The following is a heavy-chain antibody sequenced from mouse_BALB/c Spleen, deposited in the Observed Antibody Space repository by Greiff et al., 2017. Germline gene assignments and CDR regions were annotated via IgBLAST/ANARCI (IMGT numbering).Heavy chain of an antibody. CDR1: GFTFSSFG. V-gene: IGHV5-17*02. Sequence: EVKLMESGGGLVQPGGSRKLSCAASGFTFSSFGMHWVRQAPEKGLEWVAYISSGSSTIYYADTVKGRFTISRDNPKNTLFLQMTSLRSEDTAMYYCARSWAFDYWGQGTTLTVSS. CDR2: ISSGSSTI. CDR3: ARSWAFDY. D-gene: IGHD4-1*01. J-gene: IGHJ2*01.